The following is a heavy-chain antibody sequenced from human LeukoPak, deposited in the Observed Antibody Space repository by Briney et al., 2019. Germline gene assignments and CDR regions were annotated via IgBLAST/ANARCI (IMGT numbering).Heavy chain of an antibody. CDR3: ARDRGYDFWSGFDAFDI. D-gene: IGHD3-3*01. V-gene: IGHV1-18*01. CDR1: GYTFTSYG. Sequence: ASVKVSCKASGYTFTSYGISWVRQAPGQGLERMGWISAYNGNTNYAQKLQGRVTMTTDTSTSTAYMELRSLRSDDTAVYYCARDRGYDFWSGFDAFDIWGQGTMVTVSS. CDR2: ISAYNGNT. J-gene: IGHJ3*02.